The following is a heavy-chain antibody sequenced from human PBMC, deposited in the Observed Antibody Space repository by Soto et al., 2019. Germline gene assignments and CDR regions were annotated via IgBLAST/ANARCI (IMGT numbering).Heavy chain of an antibody. J-gene: IGHJ4*02. D-gene: IGHD3-16*01. V-gene: IGHV4-39*01. CDR1: GGSIDSSNFY. CDR2: TYYRANT. CDR3: ARHGAWAPIDD. Sequence: QLQLQESGPGLVKPSETLSLTCSVSGGSIDSSNFYWGWIRQPPGEGLEWIGITYYRANTYYNSSLKSRVTIPVDTSKNQDSLKLNSVTGADTAVYDCARHGAWAPIDDWVQGTLVTVSS.